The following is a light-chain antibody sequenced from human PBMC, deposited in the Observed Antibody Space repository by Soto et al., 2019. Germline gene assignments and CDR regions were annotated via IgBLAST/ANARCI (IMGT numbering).Light chain of an antibody. J-gene: IGKJ1*01. CDR1: HSVSTW. V-gene: IGKV1-5*03. Sequence: DIQMTQSPSTLSASVGDRVTITCRASHSVSTWLAWYQQKPGKAPKLLIYKASSLQSGVPSRFGGSGSGTEFTLTITSLQPDDFATYYCQHYNGYSRTFGQGTKVEIK. CDR3: QHYNGYSRT. CDR2: KAS.